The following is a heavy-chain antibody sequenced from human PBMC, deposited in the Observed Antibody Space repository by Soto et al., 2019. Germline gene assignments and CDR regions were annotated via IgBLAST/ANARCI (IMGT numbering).Heavy chain of an antibody. CDR2: IGSAGDI. CDR3: ARGANAFDI. Sequence: EVQLVESGGGLVQPGGSLRLSCAASGFTFSSYDVHWVRQAIGKGLEWVSTIGSAGDIHYPGSVKGRFTISRENDKNSLYLQMNSLRAGDTAVYYCARGANAFDIWGQGTMVTVSS. V-gene: IGHV3-13*04. J-gene: IGHJ3*02. CDR1: GFTFSSYD. D-gene: IGHD5-12*01.